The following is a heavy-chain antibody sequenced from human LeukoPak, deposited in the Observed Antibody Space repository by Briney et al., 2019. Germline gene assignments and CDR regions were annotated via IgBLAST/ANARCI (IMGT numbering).Heavy chain of an antibody. J-gene: IGHJ3*02. D-gene: IGHD3-10*01. CDR3: ATRYGSGTYSPDAFDI. V-gene: IGHV4-59*01. Sequence: SETLSLTCTVSGGSISTYYWNWIRQPPGKGLEWIGYIYHSGSTNYNPSLQSRVTISVDTSKNQFSLNLNSVTAADTAVYYCATRYGSGTYSPDAFDIWGQGTMVTVSS. CDR2: IYHSGST. CDR1: GGSISTYY.